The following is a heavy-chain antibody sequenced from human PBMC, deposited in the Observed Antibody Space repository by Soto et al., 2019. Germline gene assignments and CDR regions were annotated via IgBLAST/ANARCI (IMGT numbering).Heavy chain of an antibody. J-gene: IGHJ4*02. CDR3: PGESGGATHFDHFYY. V-gene: IGHV1-18*01. Sequence: QVQMVQSGAEVKEPGASVKVSCKASGYSFSSHGLSWVRQAPGQGLEWMGWISVYNGNTKYAQKFQDRVTLTRDTSPSTAYMELGGLGSDDPGVYFCPGESGGATHFDHFYYWGQGTLVTVSS. CDR2: ISVYNGNT. CDR1: GYSFSSHG. D-gene: IGHD3-10*01.